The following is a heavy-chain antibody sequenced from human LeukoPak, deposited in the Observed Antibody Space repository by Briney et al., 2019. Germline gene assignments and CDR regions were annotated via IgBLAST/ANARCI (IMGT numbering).Heavy chain of an antibody. J-gene: IGHJ4*02. D-gene: IGHD6-13*01. V-gene: IGHV1-18*01. CDR3: ARDQAAAGNPSLDY. CDR1: GYTFTSYG. Sequence: ASVKVSCKASGYTFTSYGISWVRQAPGQGLEWMGWISAYNGNTNYAQKLQGRVTMTTDTSTSTAYMELRGLRSDDTAVYYCARDQAAAGNPSLDYWGQGTLVTVSS. CDR2: ISAYNGNT.